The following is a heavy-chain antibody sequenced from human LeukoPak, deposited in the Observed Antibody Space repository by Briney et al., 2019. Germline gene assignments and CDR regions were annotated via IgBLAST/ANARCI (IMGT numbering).Heavy chain of an antibody. CDR2: ISSSSSSI. D-gene: IGHD2-2*01. V-gene: IGHV3-48*01. Sequence: GGSLRLSCAASGFTFSSYSINWVRQAPGKGLEWVSSISSSSSSIYYADSVKGRFTISRDNAKNSLYLQMNSLRAEDTAVYYCARVGTSLYAFDIWGQGTMVTVSS. CDR1: GFTFSSYS. CDR3: ARVGTSLYAFDI. J-gene: IGHJ3*02.